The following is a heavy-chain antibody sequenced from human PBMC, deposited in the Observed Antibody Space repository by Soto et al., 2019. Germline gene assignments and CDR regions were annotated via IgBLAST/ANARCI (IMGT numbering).Heavy chain of an antibody. D-gene: IGHD6-6*01. Sequence: QVQLVESGGGVVQPGRSLRLSCAASGFTFSSYAMHWVRQAPGKGLEWVAVISYDGSNKYYADSVKGRFTISRDNSKNTLYLQMNSLRAEDKAVYYCARGQSIARRFDYWGQGTLVTVSS. J-gene: IGHJ4*02. CDR3: ARGQSIARRFDY. CDR1: GFTFSSYA. V-gene: IGHV3-30-3*01. CDR2: ISYDGSNK.